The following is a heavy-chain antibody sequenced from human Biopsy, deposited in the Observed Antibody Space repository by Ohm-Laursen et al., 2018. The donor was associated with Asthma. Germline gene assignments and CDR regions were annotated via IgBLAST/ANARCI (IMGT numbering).Heavy chain of an antibody. J-gene: IGHJ3*02. CDR3: ARQSGQDYGDSSGFDI. CDR1: GFVFSQSD. D-gene: IGHD3-22*01. CDR2: VSSDGHNK. V-gene: IGHV3-30*03. Sequence: SLRPSCAASGFVFSQSDIHWVRQGPGKGLEWVALVSSDGHNKYYEDSVKGRFTISRDNSRNRLYLQINRLTVEDSAMYFCARQSGQDYGDSSGFDIWGQGTKVAVSS.